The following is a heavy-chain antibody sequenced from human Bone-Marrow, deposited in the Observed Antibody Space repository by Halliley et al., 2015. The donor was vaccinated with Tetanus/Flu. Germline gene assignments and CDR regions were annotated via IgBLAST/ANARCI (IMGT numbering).Heavy chain of an antibody. CDR2: IPGSGKN. J-gene: IGHJ5*02. V-gene: IGHV4-30-2*06. Sequence: TLSLTCAVSGDSVSTGSYFWTWIRQSPGKGLEWVGYIPGSGKNYYNPSLTSRLTISVDRSKNQFSLNLTSVTAADTALYFCARGSIRGVDFWFDPWGQGTLVTVSS. CDR3: ARGSIRGVDFWFDP. CDR1: GDSVSTGSYF. D-gene: IGHD5-12*01.